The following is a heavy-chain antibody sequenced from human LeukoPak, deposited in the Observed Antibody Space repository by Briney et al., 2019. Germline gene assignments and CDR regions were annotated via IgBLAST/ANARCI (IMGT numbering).Heavy chain of an antibody. CDR2: IYPGDSDP. V-gene: IGHV5-51*01. J-gene: IGHJ4*02. D-gene: IGHD6-13*01. Sequence: GESLKISCEGSGYIFTTYWIGWVRQMPGKGLEWMGIIYPGDSDPRYSPSFQGQVTISADKSISTAYLQWSSLKVSDSAMYYCVRHGLGSSWFGFDYWGQGTLVTVSS. CDR1: GYIFTTYW. CDR3: VRHGLGSSWFGFDY.